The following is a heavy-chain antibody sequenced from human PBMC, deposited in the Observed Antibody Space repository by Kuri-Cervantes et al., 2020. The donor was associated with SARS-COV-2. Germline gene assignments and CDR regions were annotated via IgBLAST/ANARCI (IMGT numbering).Heavy chain of an antibody. D-gene: IGHD6-19*01. V-gene: IGHV3-48*03. J-gene: IGHJ4*02. CDR2: ISSSGSTI. CDR1: GFTFSSYE. Sequence: LSLTCAASGFTFSSYEMNWVRQAPGKGLEWVSYISSSGSTIYYADSVQGRFTISRDNAKNSLYLQMNSLRAEDTAVYYCARVDPPLIDSSGLTGIDYWGQGTLVTVSS. CDR3: ARVDPPLIDSSGLTGIDY.